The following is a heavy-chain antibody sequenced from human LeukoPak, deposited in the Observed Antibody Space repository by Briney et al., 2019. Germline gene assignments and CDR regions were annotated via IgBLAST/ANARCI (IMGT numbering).Heavy chain of an antibody. J-gene: IGHJ4*02. CDR3: TLPTMVRGADY. CDR1: GFTFSNAW. CDR2: IKSKTDGGTT. Sequence: GRSLRLSCAASGFTFSNAWMSWVRQAPGKGLEWVGRIKSKTDGGTTDYAAPVKGRFTISRDDSKNTLYLQMNSLKTEDTAVYYCTLPTMVRGADYWGQGTLVTVSS. D-gene: IGHD3-10*01. V-gene: IGHV3-15*01.